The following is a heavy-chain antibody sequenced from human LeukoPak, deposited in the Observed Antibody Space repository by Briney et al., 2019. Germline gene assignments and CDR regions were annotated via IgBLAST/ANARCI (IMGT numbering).Heavy chain of an antibody. J-gene: IGHJ4*02. CDR2: ISGRSDNT. CDR1: GFIFSNYA. V-gene: IGHV3-23*01. Sequence: GASLRLSCAASGFIFSNYAMYWVRQAPGKGLEWGSAISGRSDNTYYADSVKGRFTLSRDSSKNTLYLQMNSLRADDTAVYYCAKWGDYDVLTGYYVSDFWGQGTLVTVSS. CDR3: AKWGDYDVLTGYYVSDF. D-gene: IGHD3-9*01.